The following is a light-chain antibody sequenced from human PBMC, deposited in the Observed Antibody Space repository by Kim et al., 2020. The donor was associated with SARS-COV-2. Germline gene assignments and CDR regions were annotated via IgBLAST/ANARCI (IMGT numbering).Light chain of an antibody. CDR1: SSDVGSYNL. J-gene: IGLJ2*01. Sequence: GQSITISCPGTSSDVGSYNLVSWYQQHPGKAPKLMIYEVSKRPSGVSNRFSGSKSGNTASLTISGLQAEDEADYYCCSYAGSSTLVFGGGTKLTVL. V-gene: IGLV2-23*02. CDR2: EVS. CDR3: CSYAGSSTLV.